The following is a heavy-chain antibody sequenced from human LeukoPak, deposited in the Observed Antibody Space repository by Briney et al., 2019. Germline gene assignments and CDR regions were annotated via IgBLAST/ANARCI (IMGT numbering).Heavy chain of an antibody. CDR2: ISASGP. Sequence: GGSLRLSCAASGFTFSRLAMTWVRQAPGKGLEWVSTISASGPYYADAVRGRFTISRDNSRNTLSLQMDSLRAEDTAVYYCAKDQGYSSAWYSRDGFDMWGQGTMVTVSS. V-gene: IGHV3-23*01. CDR3: AKDQGYSSAWYSRDGFDM. CDR1: GFTFSRLA. D-gene: IGHD6-19*01. J-gene: IGHJ3*02.